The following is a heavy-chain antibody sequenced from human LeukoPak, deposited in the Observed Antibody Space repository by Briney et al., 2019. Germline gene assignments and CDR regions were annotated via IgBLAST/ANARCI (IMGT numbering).Heavy chain of an antibody. CDR2: LSPNSGVT. CDR1: GYTFTVNY. J-gene: IGHJ4*02. V-gene: IGHV1-2*02. Sequence: ASVRVSCKASGYTFTVNYIRWVRQAPGQGLEWMGWLSPNSGVTHFAQKFQGRVTMTRDTSIGTAYMELNSLEFDDTAVYYCARGAGSSWFDYWGQGTLVTVSS. D-gene: IGHD6-13*01. CDR3: ARGAGSSWFDY.